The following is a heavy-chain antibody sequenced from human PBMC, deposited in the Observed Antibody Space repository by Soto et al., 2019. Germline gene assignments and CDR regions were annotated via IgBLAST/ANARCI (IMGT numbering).Heavy chain of an antibody. CDR1: GYKFTNYW. CDR2: IYPGDSDT. CDR3: ATQGVYIRRGSPDAFDI. J-gene: IGHJ3*02. D-gene: IGHD3-3*01. Sequence: GESLKISCKAYGYKFTNYWIGWVRHMPGKGLEWMGIIYPGDSDTRYSPSFQGQVTISVDKSTSTAHLQWSSLKASDTATYYCATQGVYIRRGSPDAFDIWGQGTMVTVS. V-gene: IGHV5-51*01.